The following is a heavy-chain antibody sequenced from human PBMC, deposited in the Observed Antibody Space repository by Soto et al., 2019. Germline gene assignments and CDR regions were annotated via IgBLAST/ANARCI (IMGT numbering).Heavy chain of an antibody. CDR1: GYTFTSYG. D-gene: IGHD2-21*01. Sequence: QVQLVQSEGEVRQPGASVKVSCRASGYTFTSYGIIWVRQAPGQGLEWRGYISPSSGVTRYAQNLQGRVTLTTDTSTTTAYMELRSLSSDDTAVYYCAREMWTRTGPQNFFDYWCLGALVTVSS. J-gene: IGHJ4*02. V-gene: IGHV1-18*01. CDR3: AREMWTRTGPQNFFDY. CDR2: ISPSSGVT.